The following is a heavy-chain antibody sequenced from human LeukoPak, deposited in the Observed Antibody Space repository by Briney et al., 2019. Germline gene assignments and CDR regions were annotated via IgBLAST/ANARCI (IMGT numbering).Heavy chain of an antibody. CDR3: ARDKAHLAAAGFIDY. V-gene: IGHV3-7*01. J-gene: IGHJ4*02. D-gene: IGHD6-13*01. CDR2: IKQDGSEK. Sequence: GGSLRLSCVASGFTLSSYWMSWVRQAPGKGLEWVAKIKQDGSEKYYVDSVMGRFTISRDNAKNSLYLQMNSLRAEDTAVYYCARDKAHLAAAGFIDYWGQGTLVTVSS. CDR1: GFTLSSYW.